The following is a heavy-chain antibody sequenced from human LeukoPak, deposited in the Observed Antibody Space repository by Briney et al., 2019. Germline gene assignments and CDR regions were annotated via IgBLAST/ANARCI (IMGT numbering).Heavy chain of an antibody. J-gene: IGHJ4*02. CDR3: VRGNDYGGPHY. CDR2: ISYDGSNK. CDR1: GFTFSSYA. D-gene: IGHD4-23*01. V-gene: IGHV3-30*04. Sequence: GGSLRLSCAASGFTFSSYAMHWVRQAPGKGLEWVAVISYDGSNKYYADSVKGRFTISRDNSKNTLYLQMNSLRAEDTAVYYCVRGNDYGGPHYWGQGTLVTVSS.